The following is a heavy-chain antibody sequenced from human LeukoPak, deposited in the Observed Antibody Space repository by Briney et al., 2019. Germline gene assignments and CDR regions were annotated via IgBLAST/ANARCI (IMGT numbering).Heavy chain of an antibody. D-gene: IGHD3-16*01. CDR1: GYTFTSYA. V-gene: IGHV1-3*01. Sequence: ASVKVSCKASGYTFTSYAMHWVRQAPGQRLEWMGWINAGNGNTKYSQKFQGRVTITRDTSASTAYMELRSLRSDDTAVYYCARDRPHLKTHMITGVDYWGQGTLVTVSS. CDR2: INAGNGNT. J-gene: IGHJ4*02. CDR3: ARDRPHLKTHMITGVDY.